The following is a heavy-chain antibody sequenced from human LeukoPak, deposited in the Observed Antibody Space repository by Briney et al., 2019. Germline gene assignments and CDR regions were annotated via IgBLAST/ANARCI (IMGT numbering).Heavy chain of an antibody. Sequence: ASVKVSCTASGYTFTSYGISWVRQAPGQGLEWMGWINPNNGDTHYAQKFQGTVTMTRDTSISTAYMELSSLRSDDTAVYYCARGVAGVYFYYYMDVWGKGTTVTVSS. D-gene: IGHD1-14*01. CDR1: GYTFTSYG. CDR3: ARGVAGVYFYYYMDV. CDR2: INPNNGDT. V-gene: IGHV1-2*02. J-gene: IGHJ6*03.